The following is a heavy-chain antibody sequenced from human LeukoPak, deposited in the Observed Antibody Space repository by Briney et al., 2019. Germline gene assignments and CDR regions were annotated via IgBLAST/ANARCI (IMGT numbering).Heavy chain of an antibody. D-gene: IGHD3-3*01. Sequence: SVKVSCKASGGTFSSYTISWVRQAPGQGLEWMGRIIPILGIANYAQKFQGRVTITADKSTSTAYMELSSLRSEDTAVYYCARAKGTYYDFWSGYRPNRIPYNWFDPWGQGTLVTVSS. V-gene: IGHV1-69*02. CDR2: IIPILGIA. J-gene: IGHJ5*02. CDR3: ARAKGTYYDFWSGYRPNRIPYNWFDP. CDR1: GGTFSSYT.